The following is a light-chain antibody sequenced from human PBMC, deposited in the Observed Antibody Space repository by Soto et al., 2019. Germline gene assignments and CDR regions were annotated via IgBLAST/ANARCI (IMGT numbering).Light chain of an antibody. CDR1: QRGSIC. Sequence: LTQSPATLSLSPGERATLSGRSSQRGSICLAWYQQKPVQAPMLPLYDASITATAIPSRLSGSRSGPDFTLPIRSLAPEDFGVYYWKKRSNWPETFAQGTTVAIK. J-gene: IGKJ1*01. V-gene: IGKV3-11*01. CDR3: KKRSNWPET. CDR2: DAS.